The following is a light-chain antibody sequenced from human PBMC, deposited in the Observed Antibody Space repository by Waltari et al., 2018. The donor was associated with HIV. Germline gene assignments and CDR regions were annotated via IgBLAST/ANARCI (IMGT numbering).Light chain of an antibody. V-gene: IGKV3-20*01. J-gene: IGKJ1*01. CDR1: QRVSANF. Sequence: VLTQSPGTLSLSPGDIAILSCRASQRVSANFLGWDQQRPGQAPRLLVHGASRRATATPARFSCGGSGTDFTLIISRLQPEDFAVYYCQQCATSPWTFGQGTTV. CDR3: QQCATSPWT. CDR2: GAS.